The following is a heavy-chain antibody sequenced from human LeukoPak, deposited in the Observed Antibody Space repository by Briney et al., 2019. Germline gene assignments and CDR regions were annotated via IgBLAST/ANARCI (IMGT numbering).Heavy chain of an antibody. V-gene: IGHV3-74*01. CDR2: INSDGSST. CDR1: RFTFSTYW. CDR3: ARHTYDSLTGSEDAFDI. Sequence: PGGSLRLSCAASRFTFSTYWMHWVRHAPGKGLVWVSRINSDGSSTGYADSVKGRFTISRDNAKNSLFLQMNSLRAEDTAVYYCARHTYDSLTGSEDAFDIWGQRTMVTISS. D-gene: IGHD3-9*01. J-gene: IGHJ3*02.